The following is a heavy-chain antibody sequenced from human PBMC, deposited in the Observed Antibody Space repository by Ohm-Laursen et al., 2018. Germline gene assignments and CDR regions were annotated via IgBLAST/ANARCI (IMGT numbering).Heavy chain of an antibody. CDR1: GFTFSSYA. J-gene: IGHJ6*02. CDR3: ARVPGWLDDYYYYGMDV. D-gene: IGHD6-19*01. V-gene: IGHV3-20*01. Sequence: GSLRLSCAASGFTFSSYAMSWVRQAPGTGMEWVSGINWTGGSTGYADSVKGRFTISRDNAKNSLYLQMNSLRAEDTALYHCARVPGWLDDYYYYGMDVWGQGTTVTVSS. CDR2: INWTGGST.